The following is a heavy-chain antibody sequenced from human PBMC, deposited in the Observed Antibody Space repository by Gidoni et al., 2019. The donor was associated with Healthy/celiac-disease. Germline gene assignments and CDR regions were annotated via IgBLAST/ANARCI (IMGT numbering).Heavy chain of an antibody. CDR2: ISYDGSDK. J-gene: IGHJ6*04. CDR3: ARGVRSGPYYYYGMDV. V-gene: IGHV3-30*03. D-gene: IGHD3-3*01. Sequence: GSPRLSCEASGFTFSSYGMHWVRQAPGKGLEWVAVISYDGSDKYYADSVKGRFTISRDNSKNTLYVQMNSLRAKDTAVYYCARGVRSGPYYYYGMDVWGKGTTVTVSS. CDR1: GFTFSSYG.